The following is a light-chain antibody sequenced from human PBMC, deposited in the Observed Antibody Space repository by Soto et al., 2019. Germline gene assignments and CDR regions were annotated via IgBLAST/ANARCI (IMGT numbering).Light chain of an antibody. CDR1: SGDVGSYNF. CDR2: EGS. Sequence: QSVLTQPASMSGSPGQSITISCTGTSGDVGSYNFVSWYRQHPGKAPELIIYEGSKRPSGISNRFSGSKSGNTASLIISGLQGDDEGDYYCCAYVSSNTLLFGGGTKLTVL. J-gene: IGLJ3*02. CDR3: CAYVSSNTLL. V-gene: IGLV2-23*01.